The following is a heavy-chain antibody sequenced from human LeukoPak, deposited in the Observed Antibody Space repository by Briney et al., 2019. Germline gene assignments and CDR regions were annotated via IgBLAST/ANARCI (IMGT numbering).Heavy chain of an antibody. CDR3: AKSSEGYYDFWSGYLW. V-gene: IGHV3-30*18. CDR1: GFILNDYG. CDR2: ISYDGSNK. D-gene: IGHD3-3*01. J-gene: IGHJ4*02. Sequence: GGSLRLSCAASGFILNDYGMHWVRQAPGKGLEWVAVISYDGSNKYYADSVKGRFTISRDNSKNTLYLQMNSLRAEDTAVYYCAKSSEGYYDFWSGYLWWGQGTLVTVSS.